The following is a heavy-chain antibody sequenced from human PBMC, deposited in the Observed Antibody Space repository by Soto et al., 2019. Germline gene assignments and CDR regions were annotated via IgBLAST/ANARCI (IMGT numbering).Heavy chain of an antibody. Sequence: PSETLSLTCTVSGGSISSYYWSWIRQPPGKGLEWIGYIYYSGSTNYNPSLKSRVTISVDTSKNQFSLKLSSVTAADTAVYYCAREDPLSGYYHFDYWGQGTLVTGSS. J-gene: IGHJ4*02. CDR3: AREDPLSGYYHFDY. CDR2: IYYSGST. V-gene: IGHV4-59*01. CDR1: GGSISSYY. D-gene: IGHD3-3*01.